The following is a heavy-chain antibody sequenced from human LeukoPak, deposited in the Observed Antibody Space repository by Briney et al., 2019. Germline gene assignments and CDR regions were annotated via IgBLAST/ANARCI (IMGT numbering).Heavy chain of an antibody. D-gene: IGHD1-7*01. J-gene: IGHJ4*02. Sequence: PSQTLSLTCTVSGGSISSGDYYWSWIRQPPGKGLEWIGYIYYSGSTYYNPSLKSRVTISVDTSKNQFSLKLSSVTAADTAVYYCARGRYNWNYVPYYFDYWGQGNLVTVSS. CDR3: ARGRYNWNYVPYYFDY. CDR1: GGSISSGDYY. CDR2: IYYSGST. V-gene: IGHV4-30-4*01.